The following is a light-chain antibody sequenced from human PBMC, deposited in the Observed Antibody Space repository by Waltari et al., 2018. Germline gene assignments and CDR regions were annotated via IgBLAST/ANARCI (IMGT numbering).Light chain of an antibody. Sequence: DIVMTQTPLSLSVTPGQPASISCKSSQSLLHSDGKTYLYWYLQKPGQPPQLLIFAASSLESGVPSRFSGSGSGTDFTLTISSLQVEDLATYYCQQSYNTPPNFGGGTKVEIK. CDR2: AAS. J-gene: IGKJ4*01. V-gene: IGKV2-29*01. CDR1: QSLLHSDGKTY. CDR3: QQSYNTPPN.